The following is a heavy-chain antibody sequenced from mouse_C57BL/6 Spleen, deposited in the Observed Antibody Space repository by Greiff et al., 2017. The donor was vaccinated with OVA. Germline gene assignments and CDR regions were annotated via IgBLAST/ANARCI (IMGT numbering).Heavy chain of an antibody. CDR3: ARWGVTTVRYAMDY. V-gene: IGHV1-69*01. J-gene: IGHJ4*01. D-gene: IGHD2-2*01. CDR2: IDPSDSYT. Sequence: VQLQQPGAELVMPGASVKLSCKASGYTFTSYWMHWVKQRPGQGLEWIGEIDPSDSYTNYNQKFKGKSTLTVDKSSSTAYMQLSSLTSEGSAVYYCARWGVTTVRYAMDYWGQGTSVTVSS. CDR1: GYTFTSYW.